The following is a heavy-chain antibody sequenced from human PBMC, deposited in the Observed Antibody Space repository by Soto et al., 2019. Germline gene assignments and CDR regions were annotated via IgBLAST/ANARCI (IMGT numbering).Heavy chain of an antibody. V-gene: IGHV1-2*04. CDR2: INPNSGGT. Sequence: QVQVVQSGAEVKKPGTSVKVSCKASGYTFTGYYMHWVRQAPGQGLEWMGWINPNSGGTNYAQKFQGWVTMTRDTSISTAYMELSRLRSDDTAVYYCARATAIVVVVAASYAFDIWGQGTMVTVSS. J-gene: IGHJ3*02. D-gene: IGHD2-15*01. CDR1: GYTFTGYY. CDR3: ARATAIVVVVAASYAFDI.